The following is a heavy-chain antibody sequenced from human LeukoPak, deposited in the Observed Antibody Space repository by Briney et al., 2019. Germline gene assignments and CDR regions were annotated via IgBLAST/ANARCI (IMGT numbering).Heavy chain of an antibody. J-gene: IGHJ4*02. CDR1: GFTFSSYS. D-gene: IGHD1-26*01. Sequence: GGSLRLSCAASGFTFSSYSMNWVRQAPGKGLEWVTSISISRSYTYYADSVKGRFTITRDNAKNSLYLQMNSRRAEDTAVYYCARDGAGSYYYFDYWGQGTLVTVSS. CDR2: ISISRSYT. V-gene: IGHV3-21*01. CDR3: ARDGAGSYYYFDY.